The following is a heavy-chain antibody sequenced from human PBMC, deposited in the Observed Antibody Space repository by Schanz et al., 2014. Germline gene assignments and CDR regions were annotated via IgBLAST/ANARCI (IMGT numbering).Heavy chain of an antibody. V-gene: IGHV3-66*01. J-gene: IGHJ5*02. Sequence: EVQLLESGGGLVEPGGSLRLSCAVSGFIVRSNYMTWVRQAPGKGLEWVSFVHPGGSTYYPDSVKGRFTISRDSSKNTLFLQMNSLRPEDTAVYYCARAGYDADNWFDPWGQGTLVTVSS. CDR3: ARAGYDADNWFDP. CDR2: VHPGGST. D-gene: IGHD2-2*01. CDR1: GFIVRSNY.